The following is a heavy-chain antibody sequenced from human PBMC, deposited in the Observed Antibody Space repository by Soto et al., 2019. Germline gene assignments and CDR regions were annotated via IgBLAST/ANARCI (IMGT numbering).Heavy chain of an antibody. CDR2: ISDYNGNT. CDR1: GYTFTSYG. CDR3: ARDGALGENYYSYGMDV. Sequence: QVQLVQSGAEVKKPGASVKVSCKASGYTFTSYGISWVRQAPGQGLEWMGWISDYNGNTNYAQKLQGRVPITTDTSTSTAYMELRSLRSDDTAVYYCARDGALGENYYSYGMDVWGQGTTVTVSS. V-gene: IGHV1-18*01. D-gene: IGHD3-16*01. J-gene: IGHJ6*02.